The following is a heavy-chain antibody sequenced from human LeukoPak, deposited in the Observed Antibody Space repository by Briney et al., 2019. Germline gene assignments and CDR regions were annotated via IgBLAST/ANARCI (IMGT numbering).Heavy chain of an antibody. V-gene: IGHV3-21*01. Sequence: GGSLRLSCAASGFTFSSYAMSWVRQAPGKGLEWVSSITSSGSYIYYADSVKGRFTISRDNAKNSLYLQMNSLRAEDTAVYYCARSSSGWYGDYWGQGPWSPSPQ. CDR2: ITSSGSYI. D-gene: IGHD6-19*01. J-gene: IGHJ4*02. CDR1: GFTFSSYA. CDR3: ARSSSGWYGDY.